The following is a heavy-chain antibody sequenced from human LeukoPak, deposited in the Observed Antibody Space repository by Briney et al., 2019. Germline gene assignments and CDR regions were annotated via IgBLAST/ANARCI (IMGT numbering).Heavy chain of an antibody. Sequence: GGSLRLSCAGSGFTFSSNYTSWVRQAPGKGLEWVSVIYSGGSTYYADSVKGRFTISRDNSKNTLYLQMNSLRAEDTAVYYCASGETTAFDYWGQGTLVTVSS. CDR2: IYSGGST. D-gene: IGHD4-11*01. J-gene: IGHJ4*02. V-gene: IGHV3-66*01. CDR3: ASGETTAFDY. CDR1: GFTFSSNY.